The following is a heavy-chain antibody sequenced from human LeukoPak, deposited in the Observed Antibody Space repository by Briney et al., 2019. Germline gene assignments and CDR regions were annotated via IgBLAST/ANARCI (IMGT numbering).Heavy chain of an antibody. CDR3: ARVFGYSGYDPPYYFDF. Sequence: PSETLSLTCTVSGGSISNYYWSWVRQPAGKGPEWIGRIYTSGSTNYNPSLKSRVTMSVDTSKNQFSLKLSSVTAADTAVYYCARVFGYSGYDPPYYFDFWGQGTLVTVSS. CDR2: IYTSGST. J-gene: IGHJ4*02. CDR1: GGSISNYY. D-gene: IGHD5-12*01. V-gene: IGHV4-4*07.